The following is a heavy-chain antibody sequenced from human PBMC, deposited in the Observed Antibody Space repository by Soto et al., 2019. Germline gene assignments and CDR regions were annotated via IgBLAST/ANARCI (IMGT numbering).Heavy chain of an antibody. CDR3: ARDRFGHLDY. CDR1: GASISSGGYY. CDR2: IFYNGDT. J-gene: IGHJ4*02. Sequence: QVQLQESGPGLVKPSETLSLTCTVSGASISSGGYYWSWIRQYPGKGLEWIGYIFYNGDTYYNPSLQSRVTISLDTSENQFSLKLSSVSAADTAVYPCARDRFGHLDYWGQGTLVTVSS. V-gene: IGHV4-31*03. D-gene: IGHD3-16*01.